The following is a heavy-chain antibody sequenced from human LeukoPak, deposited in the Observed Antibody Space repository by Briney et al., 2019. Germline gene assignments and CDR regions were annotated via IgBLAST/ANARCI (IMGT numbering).Heavy chain of an antibody. D-gene: IGHD3-22*01. Sequence: ASVKVSCKASGGTFRSFAISWVRQAPGQGLEWMGGIIPIFRTANYAQKFQGRVTITADESTSTAYMELSSLRSEDTTVYYCARALRYYSDSSGYAFDYWGQGTLVTVSS. CDR3: ARALRYYSDSSGYAFDY. CDR2: IIPIFRTA. J-gene: IGHJ4*02. CDR1: GGTFRSFA. V-gene: IGHV1-69*13.